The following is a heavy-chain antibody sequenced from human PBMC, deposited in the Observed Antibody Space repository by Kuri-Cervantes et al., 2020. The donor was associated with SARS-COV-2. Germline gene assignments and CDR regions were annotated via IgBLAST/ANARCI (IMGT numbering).Heavy chain of an antibody. Sequence: ASVKVSCKASGYTFTSYGISWVRQAPGKGLEWMGWISAYNGKTNYAQKLQGRVHMTTDTSTITAYTELRSLRSDDTAVYYCATVASYSRTYYAFDIWGQGTMVTVSS. V-gene: IGHV1-18*01. CDR2: ISAYNGKT. D-gene: IGHD4-11*01. CDR3: ATVASYSRTYYAFDI. CDR1: GYTFTSYG. J-gene: IGHJ3*02.